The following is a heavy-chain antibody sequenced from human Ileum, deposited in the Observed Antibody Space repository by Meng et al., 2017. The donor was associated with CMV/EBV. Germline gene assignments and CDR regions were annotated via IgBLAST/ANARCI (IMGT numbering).Heavy chain of an antibody. Sequence: QGRLKERGPGLVKPSETLSLTCTVSGDSIKNYYWTWLRQPAGKGLEWIGRIHNSGSTDDNPSLKSRVTMSIDTSKNQLSLKLHSVTAADTAVYYCARAGARGVPVDYWGQGTLVTVSS. CDR1: GDSIKNYY. J-gene: IGHJ4*02. V-gene: IGHV4-4*07. CDR3: ARAGARGVPVDY. D-gene: IGHD3-10*01. CDR2: IHNSGST.